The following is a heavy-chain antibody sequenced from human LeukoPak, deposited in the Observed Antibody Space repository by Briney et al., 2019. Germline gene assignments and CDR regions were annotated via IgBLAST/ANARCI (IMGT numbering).Heavy chain of an antibody. V-gene: IGHV4-34*01. J-gene: IGHJ5*02. Sequence: SETLSLTCAVYGGSFSGYYWSWIRQPPGKGLEWIGEINHSGSTNYNPSLKSRVTISVDTSENQFSLKLSSVTAADTAVYYCARGSLDIVVVVPATRWFDPWGQGTLVTVSS. CDR3: ARGSLDIVVVVPATRWFDP. CDR2: INHSGST. D-gene: IGHD2-15*01. CDR1: GGSFSGYY.